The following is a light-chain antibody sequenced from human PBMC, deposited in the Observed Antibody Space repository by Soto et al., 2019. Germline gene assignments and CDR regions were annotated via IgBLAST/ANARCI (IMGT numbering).Light chain of an antibody. CDR1: SSDVGGYNY. CDR3: SSYTSSSTQV. CDR2: EAN. Sequence: QSALTQPASVSGSPGQSITISCTGTSSDVGGYNYVSWYQQHPGKVPKLIIYEANNRPSGVSNRFSGSKSGNTASLTISGLQADDEADYYCSSYTSSSTQVLGGGTKLTVL. V-gene: IGLV2-14*01. J-gene: IGLJ3*02.